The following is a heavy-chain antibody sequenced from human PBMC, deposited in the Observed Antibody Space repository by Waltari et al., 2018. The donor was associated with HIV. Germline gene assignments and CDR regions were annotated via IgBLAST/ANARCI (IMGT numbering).Heavy chain of an antibody. V-gene: IGHV3-21*01. J-gene: IGHJ3*02. D-gene: IGHD3-3*01. Sequence: EVQLVESGGGLVKPGGSLRLSCAASGFTFSSYSMNWVRQAPGKGLELVSSISSSSSYIYYADSVKGRFTISRDNAKNSLYLQMNSLRAEDTAVYYCARDTSFWSSPDLDAFDIWGQGTMVTVSS. CDR2: ISSSSSYI. CDR1: GFTFSSYS. CDR3: ARDTSFWSSPDLDAFDI.